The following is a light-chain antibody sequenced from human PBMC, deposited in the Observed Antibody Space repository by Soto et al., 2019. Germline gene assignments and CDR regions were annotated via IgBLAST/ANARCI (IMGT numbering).Light chain of an antibody. Sequence: DIKMTQSTSSLSASVGDRVTITCRASQSVSSYLNWYKQKPGKAPKLLIYAASSLQSRVPSRFSGSGSGTYFTLIISGLLPEDFATYYRQHSYSGPLSFRQGTKLEIK. CDR2: AAS. CDR1: QSVSSY. V-gene: IGKV1-39*01. J-gene: IGKJ2*01. CDR3: QHSYSGPLS.